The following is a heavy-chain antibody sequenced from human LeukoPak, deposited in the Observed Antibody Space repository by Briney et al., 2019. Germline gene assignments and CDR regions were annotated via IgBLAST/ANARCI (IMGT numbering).Heavy chain of an antibody. D-gene: IGHD3-3*01. CDR3: QRITIFGVVMDFDY. V-gene: IGHV1-18*04. CDR2: ISLNNGNT. CDR1: GYAFNFYG. Sequence: ASVEVSCKTSGYAFNFYGLNWVRQAPGQGLEWMGFISLNNGNTHYEQKFQGRVTMAADTSTNTASLEVKSLRSDDTAVYYCQRITIFGVVMDFDYWGQGTLVTVSS. J-gene: IGHJ4*02.